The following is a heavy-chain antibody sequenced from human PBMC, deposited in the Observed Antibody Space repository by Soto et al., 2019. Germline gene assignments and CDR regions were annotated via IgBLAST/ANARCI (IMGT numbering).Heavy chain of an antibody. V-gene: IGHV4-31*03. D-gene: IGHD2-15*01. CDR3: ARDRECSGGTCYNYFDY. CDR2: IYISGNT. CDR1: GGSTSSGGYY. Sequence: SETLSLTCTVSGGSTSSGGYYWSWIRQHPGKGLEWMRTIYISGNTYNTPSAKKRLNITVATSKNQFPLQLSSVTAADTAVYYFARDRECSGGTCYNYFDYWGQGALVTVYS. J-gene: IGHJ4*02.